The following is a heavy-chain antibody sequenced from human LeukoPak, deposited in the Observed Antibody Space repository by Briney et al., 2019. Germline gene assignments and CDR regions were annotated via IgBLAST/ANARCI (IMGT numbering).Heavy chain of an antibody. CDR1: GGSISSGGYS. J-gene: IGHJ5*02. Sequence: SQTLSLTCAVSGGSISSGGYSWSWIRQPPGKGLEWIGYIYHGGSTNYNPSLKSRVTISVDKSKNQFSLKLSSVTAADTAVYYCARKGYDYGWFDPWGQGTLVTVSS. CDR3: ARKGYDYGWFDP. CDR2: IYHGGST. D-gene: IGHD5-12*01. V-gene: IGHV4-30-2*01.